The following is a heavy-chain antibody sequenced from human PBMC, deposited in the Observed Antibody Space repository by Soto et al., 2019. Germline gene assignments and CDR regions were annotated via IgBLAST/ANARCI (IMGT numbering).Heavy chain of an antibody. D-gene: IGHD2-8*01. CDR2: IYYSGTT. Sequence: KTSETLSLTCTVSGGSISSGGYSWIWIRQHPGKGLEWIGYIYYSGTTYYNPSLKSRVTISVDTSKNQFSLNLSSVTAADTAVYYCAREGDCTNGVCYDYWGQGTLVTVSS. V-gene: IGHV4-31*03. CDR3: AREGDCTNGVCYDY. J-gene: IGHJ4*02. CDR1: GGSISSGGYS.